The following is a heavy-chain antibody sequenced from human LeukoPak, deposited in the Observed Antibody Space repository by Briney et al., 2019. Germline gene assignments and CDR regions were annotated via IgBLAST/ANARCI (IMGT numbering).Heavy chain of an antibody. CDR2: IRDDGSNK. D-gene: IGHD2-15*01. J-gene: IGHJ4*02. Sequence: GGSLRLSCAASGFSFNTYGIHWVRQAPGKGLEWVAFIRDDGSNKYYGDSVKGRFTVSRGNPKNTLYLQMNSLRGEDTAVYYCAKDYLPNENIVVVPAFDYWGQGTLVTVSS. CDR1: GFSFNTYG. V-gene: IGHV3-30*02. CDR3: AKDYLPNENIVVVPAFDY.